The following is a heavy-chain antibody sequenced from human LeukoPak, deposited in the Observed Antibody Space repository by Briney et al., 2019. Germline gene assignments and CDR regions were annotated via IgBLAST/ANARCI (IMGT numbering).Heavy chain of an antibody. V-gene: IGHV3-48*03. D-gene: IGHD3-16*01. CDR3: ARNGGGLDY. J-gene: IGHJ4*02. Sequence: GGSLRLSCAASEFTFSSYDIIWIRQAPGKGLEWVSWITGSGGAVKYTDSVKGRFTISRDNAKKSVYLQMNSLRVEDTAVYYCARNGGGLDYWGQGTLVTVSS. CDR2: ITGSGGAV. CDR1: EFTFSSYD.